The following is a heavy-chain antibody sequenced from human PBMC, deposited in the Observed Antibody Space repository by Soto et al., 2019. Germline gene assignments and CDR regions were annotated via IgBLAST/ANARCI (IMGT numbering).Heavy chain of an antibody. V-gene: IGHV3-23*01. CDR1: NFIFSNYA. CDR3: ATRIAVAGQHGY. D-gene: IGHD6-19*01. J-gene: IGHJ4*02. Sequence: GGSLRLSCAASNFIFSNYAMSWVRQAPGKGLEWVSAIGPSGGSTFYADSMKGRLTISRDNSNSTLYLQMNSLRAEDTAVYYCATRIAVAGQHGYWGQGTLVTVSS. CDR2: IGPSGGST.